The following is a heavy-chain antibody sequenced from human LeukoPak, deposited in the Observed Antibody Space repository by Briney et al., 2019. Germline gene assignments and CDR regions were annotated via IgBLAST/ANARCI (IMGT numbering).Heavy chain of an antibody. Sequence: SETLSLTCAVSGGSFSGYYWGWIRQPLGKGLEWIGSIVSSGSTYYNPSLKSRVAISAYTSEIQFSLKLSSVTAADTAVYYCARHFFDWFRMKWFDPWGQGTLVTVSS. CDR3: ARHFFDWFRMKWFDP. D-gene: IGHD3-9*01. V-gene: IGHV4-34*12. CDR1: GGSFSGYY. CDR2: IVSSGST. J-gene: IGHJ5*02.